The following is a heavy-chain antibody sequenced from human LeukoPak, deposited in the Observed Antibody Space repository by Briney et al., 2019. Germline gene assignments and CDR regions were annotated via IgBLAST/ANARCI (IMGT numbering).Heavy chain of an antibody. CDR1: GYTFTGYN. J-gene: IGHJ4*02. D-gene: IGHD6-19*01. CDR2: INPNSGGT. CDR3: ARGSSGWYKNVDY. V-gene: IGHV1-2*02. Sequence: ASVKVSCKASGYTFTGYNMHWVRQAPGQGLEWMGWINPNSGGTNYAQKFQGRVTMTRDTSISTAYMELSRLRSDDTAVYYCARGSSGWYKNVDYWGQGTLVTVSS.